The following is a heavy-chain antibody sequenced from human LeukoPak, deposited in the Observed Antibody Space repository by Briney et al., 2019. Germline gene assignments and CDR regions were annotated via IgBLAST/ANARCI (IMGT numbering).Heavy chain of an antibody. J-gene: IGHJ4*02. CDR1: GFTFSSYG. CDR2: IWYDGSNK. CDR3: AREAYGGTYYFDY. V-gene: IGHV3-33*01. D-gene: IGHD4-23*01. Sequence: GGPLRLSCAASGFTFSSYGMHWVRQAPGKGLERAAVIWYDGSNKYYADSVKGRFTISRDNSKNTLYLQMNSLRAEDTAVYYCAREAYGGTYYFDYWGQGTLVTVSS.